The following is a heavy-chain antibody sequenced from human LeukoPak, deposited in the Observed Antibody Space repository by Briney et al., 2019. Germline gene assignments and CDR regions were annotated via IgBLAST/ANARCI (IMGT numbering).Heavy chain of an antibody. Sequence: GASVKVSCKASGYTFTSYDINWVRQATGQGLEWMGWMNPNSGNTGYAQKFQGRVTMTRNTSISTAYMELSSLRSEDTAVYYCVRGRSSGPQFDPWGQGPLVTVSS. V-gene: IGHV1-8*01. CDR2: MNPNSGNT. J-gene: IGHJ5*02. CDR1: GYTFTSYD. D-gene: IGHD6-19*01. CDR3: VRGRSSGPQFDP.